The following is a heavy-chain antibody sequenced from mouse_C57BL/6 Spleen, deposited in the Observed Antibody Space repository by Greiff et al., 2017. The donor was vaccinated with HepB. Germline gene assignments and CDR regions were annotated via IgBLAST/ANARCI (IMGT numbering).Heavy chain of an antibody. V-gene: IGHV2-2*01. CDR2: IWSGGST. J-gene: IGHJ4*01. Sequence: QVQLKQSGPGLVQPSQNLSITCPVSGFSLTSYGVHWVRQSPGKGLEWLGVIWSGGSTDYNADFISRLSISKDNSKSQVFVKMNSLQADDTAIYYCARSGSSSYAMDYWGQGTSVTVSS. CDR3: ARSGSSSYAMDY. D-gene: IGHD1-1*01. CDR1: GFSLTSYG.